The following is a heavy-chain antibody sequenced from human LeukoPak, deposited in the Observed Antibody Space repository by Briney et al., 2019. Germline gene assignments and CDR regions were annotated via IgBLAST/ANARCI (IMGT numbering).Heavy chain of an antibody. CDR2: ISYDGSNK. CDR1: AFIFSGYA. Sequence: PGRSLRLSCEASAFIFSGYAVDWVRQAPGKGLEWVALISYDGSNKYYADSVKGRFTISRDNSKHTLYLQMNSLRAEDTAVYYCARADYGGKWGPHAFDIWGQGTMVTVSS. V-gene: IGHV3-30*04. D-gene: IGHD4-23*01. CDR3: ARADYGGKWGPHAFDI. J-gene: IGHJ3*02.